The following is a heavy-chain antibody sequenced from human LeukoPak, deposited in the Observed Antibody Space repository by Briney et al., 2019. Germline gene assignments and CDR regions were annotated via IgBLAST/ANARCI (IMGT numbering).Heavy chain of an antibody. D-gene: IGHD3-22*01. Sequence: SETLSLTCAVYGGSFSGYYWSWIRQPPGKGLDWIGENNHSGSTNYNPSRKSRVNISVDTSKNQFSLKVNSVTAADTAVYYCARGSYYYYFDSSGYEGTGFDYWGQGTLVTVSS. CDR1: GGSFSGYY. V-gene: IGHV4-34*01. J-gene: IGHJ4*02. CDR3: ARGSYYYYFDSSGYEGTGFDY. CDR2: NNHSGST.